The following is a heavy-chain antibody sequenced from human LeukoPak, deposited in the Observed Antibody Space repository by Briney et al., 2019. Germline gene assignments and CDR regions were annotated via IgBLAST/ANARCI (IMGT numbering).Heavy chain of an antibody. J-gene: IGHJ4*02. CDR2: IYYSGDT. CDR1: GGSISSSSYY. D-gene: IGHD3-10*01. Sequence: PSETLSLTCTVSGGSISSSSYYWAWIRQPPGKGLEWIGSIYYSGDTYYNPSLKSRVSISVDTSKTQFSLGLSSVTAADTAVYYCARHGTYFYASGNFDGYWGQGTLVTVSS. V-gene: IGHV4-39*01. CDR3: ARHGTYFYASGNFDGY.